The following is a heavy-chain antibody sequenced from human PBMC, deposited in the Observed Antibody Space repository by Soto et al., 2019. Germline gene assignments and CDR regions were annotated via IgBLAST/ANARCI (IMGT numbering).Heavy chain of an antibody. Sequence: EVQLVESGGGLVQPGGSLRLSCEASGFTFRNYDMHWVRQGTGKGLEWVSGISAAGDPDYADSVEGRFTISRENAQNSFFLQMNSLRVGDTAVYYCARTDRDFYGLDVWDQGTTVIVFS. CDR1: GFTFRNYD. J-gene: IGHJ6*02. V-gene: IGHV3-13*05. CDR3: ARTDRDFYGLDV. CDR2: ISAAGDP.